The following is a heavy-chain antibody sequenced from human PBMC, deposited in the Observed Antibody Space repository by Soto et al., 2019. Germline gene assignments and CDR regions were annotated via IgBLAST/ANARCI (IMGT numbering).Heavy chain of an antibody. D-gene: IGHD2-15*01. CDR3: ARGDCSGGSCYWPVAAYYYGMDV. J-gene: IGHJ6*02. CDR1: GGTFSSYA. Sequence: QVQLVQSGAEVKKPGSSVKVSCKASGGTFSSYAISWVRQAPGQGLEWMGGIIPIFGTANYAQKLQGRVTITADESTSTAYMELSRLRSEDAAVYYCARGDCSGGSCYWPVAAYYYGMDVWGQGTTVTVSS. CDR2: IIPIFGTA. V-gene: IGHV1-69*12.